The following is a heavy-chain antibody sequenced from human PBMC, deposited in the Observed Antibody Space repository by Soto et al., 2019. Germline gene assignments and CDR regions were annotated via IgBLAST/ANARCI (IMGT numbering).Heavy chain of an antibody. CDR1: GYTFTSYA. J-gene: IGHJ4*02. CDR3: ARSTIEWLDFEY. Sequence: ASVKVSCKASGYTFTSYAMHWVRQAPGQRLEWMGWINAGNGNTKYSQKFQGRVTITRDTSASTAYMELSSLRSEDTAVYYCARSTIEWLDFEYWGQGTLVIVSS. V-gene: IGHV1-3*01. CDR2: INAGNGNT. D-gene: IGHD3-3*01.